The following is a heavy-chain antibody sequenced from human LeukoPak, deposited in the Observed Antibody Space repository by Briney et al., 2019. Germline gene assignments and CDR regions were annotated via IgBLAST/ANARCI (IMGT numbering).Heavy chain of an antibody. J-gene: IGHJ4*02. Sequence: ASVKVSCKAYGYTFTGYYMHWVRQAPGQGLEWMGWINPNSGGTNYAQKFQGRVTMTRDTSTSTAYMELSRLRSDDTAVYYCARGDGGNSAFDYWEQGTLVTVSS. CDR1: GYTFTGYY. CDR3: ARGDGGNSAFDY. V-gene: IGHV1-2*02. CDR2: INPNSGGT. D-gene: IGHD4-23*01.